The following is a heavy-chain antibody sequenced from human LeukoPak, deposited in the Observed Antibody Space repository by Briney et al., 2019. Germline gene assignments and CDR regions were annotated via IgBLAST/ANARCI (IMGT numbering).Heavy chain of an antibody. J-gene: IGHJ4*02. Sequence: KASQTLSLTCTVSGGSISSGDYYWSWIRQPPGKGLEWIGYIYYSGSTYYNPSLKSRVTISVDTSKNQFSLKLSSVTAADTAVYYCARDGRYSSGWYRERKSSFDYWGQGTLVTVSS. CDR2: IYYSGST. V-gene: IGHV4-30-4*08. D-gene: IGHD6-19*01. CDR1: GGSISSGDYY. CDR3: ARDGRYSSGWYRERKSSFDY.